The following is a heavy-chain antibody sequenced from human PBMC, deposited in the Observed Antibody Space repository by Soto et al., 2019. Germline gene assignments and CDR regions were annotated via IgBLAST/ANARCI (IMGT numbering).Heavy chain of an antibody. CDR3: ARETGDQNYYAMDV. J-gene: IGHJ6*02. D-gene: IGHD3-10*01. Sequence: QVQLVESGGGVVQPGRSLRLSCAASGFTFSSYAMHWVRQAPGKGLEWVAVISYDGSNEYYVDSVKGRFTISRDNSKNTLYLQMNSLRAEDTAVYYCARETGDQNYYAMDVWGQGTTVTVSS. V-gene: IGHV3-30-3*01. CDR2: ISYDGSNE. CDR1: GFTFSSYA.